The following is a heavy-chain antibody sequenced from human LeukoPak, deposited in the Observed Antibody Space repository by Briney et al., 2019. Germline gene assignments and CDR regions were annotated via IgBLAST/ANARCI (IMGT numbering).Heavy chain of an antibody. CDR1: GGSISSYY. J-gene: IGHJ4*02. D-gene: IGHD2-15*01. CDR3: ARDGGCSGDSCYEDYFDY. Sequence: SETLSLTCTVSGGSISSYYWSWIRQPAGKGLEWIGRIYTSGSTNYNPSLKSRVTMSVDTSKNQFSLKLSSVTAADTAVYYCARDGGCSGDSCYEDYFDYWGQGTLVTASS. V-gene: IGHV4-4*07. CDR2: IYTSGST.